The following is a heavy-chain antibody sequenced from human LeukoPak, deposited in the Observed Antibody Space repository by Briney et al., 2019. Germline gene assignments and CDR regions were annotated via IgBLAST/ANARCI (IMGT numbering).Heavy chain of an antibody. V-gene: IGHV1-46*01. CDR3: ASGVIGRY. J-gene: IGHJ4*02. Sequence: ASVKVSCKASGGTFSSYAISWVRQAPGQGLEWMGIINPSGGSTSYAQKFQGRVTMTRDTSTSTVYMELSSLRSEDTAVYYCASGVIGRYWGQGTLVTVSS. CDR1: GGTFSSYA. D-gene: IGHD2-8*01. CDR2: INPSGGST.